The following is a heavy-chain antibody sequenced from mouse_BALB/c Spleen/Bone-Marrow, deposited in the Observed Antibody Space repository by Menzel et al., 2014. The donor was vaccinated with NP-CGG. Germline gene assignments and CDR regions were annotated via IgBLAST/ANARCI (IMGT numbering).Heavy chain of an antibody. CDR2: IYPGSGST. D-gene: IGHD1-1*01. CDR1: GYTINEHI. V-gene: IGHV1-62-2*01. CDR3: ERHEENYYDSNDYDYAMDY. Sequence: VQLQQSGAELVKPGASVKLSCKASGYTINEHIIHWVKQRPEQGLEWIGWIYPGSGSTKYNEKFKDKATLTADKSSSTVYMKLSRLTSEDSRIYFCERHEENYYDSNDYDYAMDYWGQGTSVTVSS. J-gene: IGHJ4*01.